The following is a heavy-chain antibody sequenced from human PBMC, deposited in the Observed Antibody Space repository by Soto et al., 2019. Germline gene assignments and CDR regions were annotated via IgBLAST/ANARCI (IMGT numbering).Heavy chain of an antibody. CDR1: EFTFSHYA. V-gene: IGHV3-30*03. CDR3: ARGPSYSDSYFDY. J-gene: IGHJ4*02. Sequence: ESGGGVVQPGGSLRLSCAASEFTFSHYAMHWVRQPPGKGLQWLAVISYDGNNKYYADSVEGRFTISRDNSKNTVYLQMNSLRLEDTAVYYCARGPSYSDSYFDYWGQGTLVTVSS. D-gene: IGHD4-17*01. CDR2: ISYDGNNK.